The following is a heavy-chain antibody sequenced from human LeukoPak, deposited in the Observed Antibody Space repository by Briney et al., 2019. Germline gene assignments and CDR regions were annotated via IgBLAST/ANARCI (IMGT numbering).Heavy chain of an antibody. CDR1: GFTFSSYW. CDR3: ARAPGGYYYVFNY. J-gene: IGHJ4*02. V-gene: IGHV3-7*01. D-gene: IGHD3-10*01. Sequence: PGGSLRLSCAASGFTFSSYWMTWVRQAPGKGLEWVANIKQDGSEKYYVDSVKGRFTISRDNAKNSLYLQMNNLRADDTAVYHCARAPGGYYYVFNYLGQGTLVTVSS. CDR2: IKQDGSEK.